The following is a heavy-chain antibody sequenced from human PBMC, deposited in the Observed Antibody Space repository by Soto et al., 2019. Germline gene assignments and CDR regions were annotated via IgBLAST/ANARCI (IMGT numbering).Heavy chain of an antibody. CDR1: GFTFGRHG. Sequence: QVQLVESGGGVVQPGGSLRLSCAASGFTFGRHGMHWVRQAPGKGLEWVAVIGSDGRRDSYADSVKGRFTISRDNGQNTLYLQMNSLRAEDTAVYYCARDDDYGGNGLDYWGQGTLVTVSS. V-gene: IGHV3-33*01. CDR2: IGSDGRRD. J-gene: IGHJ4*02. D-gene: IGHD4-17*01. CDR3: ARDDDYGGNGLDY.